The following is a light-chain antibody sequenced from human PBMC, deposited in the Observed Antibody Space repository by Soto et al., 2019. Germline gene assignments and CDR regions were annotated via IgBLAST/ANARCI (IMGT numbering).Light chain of an antibody. CDR3: QHYGSSPRT. CDR2: GAS. CDR1: QTVISNY. J-gene: IGKJ2*01. Sequence: IVLTQSPGILSLSPGERATLSCRASQTVISNYLAWYLQKPGQAPRLLIYGASTRATGISDRFSGSGSGTDFTLTITRPEPEDFAMYYCQHYGSSPRTFGQGTKLEIK. V-gene: IGKV3-20*01.